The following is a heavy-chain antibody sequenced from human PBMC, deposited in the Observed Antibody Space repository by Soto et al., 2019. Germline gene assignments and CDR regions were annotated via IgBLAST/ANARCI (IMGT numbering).Heavy chain of an antibody. D-gene: IGHD3-3*01. J-gene: IGHJ6*02. CDR1: GGTFSSYA. CDR2: IIPIFGTA. CDR3: ARGDFWSGYYRWGQGPNYYYYGMDV. Sequence: SVKVSCKASGGTFSSYAISWVRQAPGQGLEWMGGIIPIFGTANYAQKFQGRVTITADKSTSTAYMELSSLRSEDTAVYYCARGDFWSGYYRWGQGPNYYYYGMDVWGQGTTVTVSS. V-gene: IGHV1-69*06.